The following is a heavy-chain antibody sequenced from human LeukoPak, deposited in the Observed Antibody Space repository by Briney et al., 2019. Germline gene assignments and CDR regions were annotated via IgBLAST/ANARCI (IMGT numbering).Heavy chain of an antibody. V-gene: IGHV4-59*01. D-gene: IGHD6-6*01. CDR2: IYYSGST. J-gene: IGHJ5*02. CDR1: GGSISSYY. CDR3: AGGIAARPGYYWFDP. Sequence: SETLSLTCTVSGGSISSYYWSWIRQPPGKGLEWIGYIYYSGSTNYNPSLKSRVTISVDTSKNQFSLKLSSVTAADTAVYYCAGGIAARPGYYWFDPWGQGNLVTVSS.